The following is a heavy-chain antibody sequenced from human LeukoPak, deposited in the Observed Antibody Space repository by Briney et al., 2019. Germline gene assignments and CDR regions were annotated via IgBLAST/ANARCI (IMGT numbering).Heavy chain of an antibody. Sequence: GGSLRLSCAASGFTFSGYWMRWVRQTPEKGLEWVANIKQDGNEKYYVDSVKGRFTISRDNAKNSLYLQMNSLRADDTAVYYCARDKIVGPTTLDYWGQGTLVTVSS. CDR2: IKQDGNEK. CDR3: ARDKIVGPTTLDY. V-gene: IGHV3-7*01. CDR1: GFTFSGYW. J-gene: IGHJ4*02. D-gene: IGHD1-26*01.